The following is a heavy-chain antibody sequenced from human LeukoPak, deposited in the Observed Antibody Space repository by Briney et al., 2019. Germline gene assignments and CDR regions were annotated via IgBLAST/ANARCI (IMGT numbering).Heavy chain of an antibody. V-gene: IGHV1-2*02. Sequence: ASVKVSCKASGDTFTGYYMHWVRQAPGQGLEWMGWIKPNSGGTNYAQKFQGRVTMTRDTSISTAYMELSRLRSDDTAVYYCARDGRLRLGSYYYYMDVWGKGTTVTVSS. CDR2: IKPNSGGT. D-gene: IGHD4-17*01. CDR1: GDTFTGYY. J-gene: IGHJ6*03. CDR3: ARDGRLRLGSYYYYMDV.